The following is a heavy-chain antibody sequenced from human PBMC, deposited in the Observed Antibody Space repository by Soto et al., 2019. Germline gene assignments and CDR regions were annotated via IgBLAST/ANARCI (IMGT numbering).Heavy chain of an antibody. D-gene: IGHD3-3*01. Sequence: WASVKVSCKASGYTFTGYYMHWVRQAPGQGLEWMGWINPNSGGTNYAQKFQGRVTMTRDTSISTAYMELSRLRSDDTAVYYCARDGLRVLRFLEWNRRKWFDPWGQGTLVTVSS. J-gene: IGHJ5*02. CDR3: ARDGLRVLRFLEWNRRKWFDP. V-gene: IGHV1-2*02. CDR2: INPNSGGT. CDR1: GYTFTGYY.